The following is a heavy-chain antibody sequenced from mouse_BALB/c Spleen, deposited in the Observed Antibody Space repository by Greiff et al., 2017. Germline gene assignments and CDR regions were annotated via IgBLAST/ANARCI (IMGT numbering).Heavy chain of an antibody. CDR1: GFTFSSFG. J-gene: IGHJ2*01. CDR2: ISSGSSTI. CDR3: ARGRYYGYDPCYFDY. V-gene: IGHV5-17*02. D-gene: IGHD2-2*01. Sequence: EVKLVESGGGLVQPGGSRKLSCAASGFTFSSFGMHWVRQAPEKGLEWVAYISSGSSTIYYADTVKGRFTISRDNPKNTLFLQMTSLRSEDTAMYYCARGRYYGYDPCYFDYWGQGTTLTVSS.